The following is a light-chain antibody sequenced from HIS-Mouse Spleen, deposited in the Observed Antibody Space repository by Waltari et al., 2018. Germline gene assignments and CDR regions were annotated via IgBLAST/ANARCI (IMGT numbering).Light chain of an antibody. CDR2: EDS. CDR1: NIGSKS. V-gene: IGLV3-21*03. J-gene: IGLJ2*01. Sequence: SYVLTQPPSVSVAPGKTARITCGGNNIGSKSVHWYQQKPGQAPVLVVYEDSDRPAGMPGRFSGSNSGNTATLTISRVEAGDEADYYCQVWDSSSDHVVFGGGTKLTVL. CDR3: QVWDSSSDHVV.